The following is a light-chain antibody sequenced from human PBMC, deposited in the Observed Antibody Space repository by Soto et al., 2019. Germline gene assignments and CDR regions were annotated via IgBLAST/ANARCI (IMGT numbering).Light chain of an antibody. CDR1: SSDVGGYNY. J-gene: IGLJ2*01. V-gene: IGLV2-14*01. Sequence: QSALTQPASVSGSPGQSITISCTGTSSDVGGYNYVSWYQQHPGKAPKVMIYEVSKRPSGVSNRFSGSKSGNTASLTISGLQAEDEADYCCSSYTSNNTLDVVFGGGTKLTVL. CDR2: EVS. CDR3: SSYTSNNTLDVV.